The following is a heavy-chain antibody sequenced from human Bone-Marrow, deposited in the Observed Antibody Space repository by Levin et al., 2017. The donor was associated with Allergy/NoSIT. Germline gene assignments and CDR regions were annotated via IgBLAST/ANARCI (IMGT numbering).Heavy chain of an antibody. D-gene: IGHD2/OR15-2a*01. Sequence: LKISCAASGLTFNRHGMHWVRQAPGKGLEWVAVVSFDGNDEYYADSVKGRFTISRDNSKNTLYLQMNSLKIEDTAIYFCAKEEVVKGSFSVSGYFDYWGQGTRVTVSS. CDR3: AKEEVVKGSFSVSGYFDY. CDR1: GLTFNRHG. J-gene: IGHJ4*02. V-gene: IGHV3-30*18. CDR2: VSFDGNDE.